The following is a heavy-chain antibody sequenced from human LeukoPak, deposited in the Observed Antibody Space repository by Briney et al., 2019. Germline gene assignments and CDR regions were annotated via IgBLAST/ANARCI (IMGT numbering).Heavy chain of an antibody. Sequence: PGGSLRLSCAASGFTFSSYAMSWVRQAPGKGLEWVSAISGSGGSTYYADSVKGRSTISRDNSKNTLYLQMNSLRAEDTAVYYCAKGGDILTGYENYFDYWGQGTLVTVSS. V-gene: IGHV3-23*01. CDR3: AKGGDILTGYENYFDY. J-gene: IGHJ4*02. D-gene: IGHD3-9*01. CDR2: ISGSGGST. CDR1: GFTFSSYA.